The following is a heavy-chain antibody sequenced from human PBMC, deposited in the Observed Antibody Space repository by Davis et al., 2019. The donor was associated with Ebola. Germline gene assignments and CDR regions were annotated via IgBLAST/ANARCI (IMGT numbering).Heavy chain of an antibody. CDR3: ARDAIDGNGYYTAFDH. V-gene: IGHV4-4*07. CDR1: GGSISGYY. Sequence: SETLSLTCTVSGGSISGYYWSWIRQPAGKGLEWIGRIYTTGSTNYNPSLKSRVTISVDTSKNQFSLKLSSVTAADTAVYYCARDAIDGNGYYTAFDHWGQGTLVTVSS. D-gene: IGHD3-3*01. J-gene: IGHJ4*02. CDR2: IYTTGST.